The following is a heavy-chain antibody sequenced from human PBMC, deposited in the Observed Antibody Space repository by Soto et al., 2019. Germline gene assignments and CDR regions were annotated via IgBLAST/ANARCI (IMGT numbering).Heavy chain of an antibody. V-gene: IGHV3-23*01. Sequence: PGGSLRLSCAASGFTFSSYAMSWVRQAPGKGLEWVSAISGSGGSAYYADSVKGRFTISRDNSRNTLYLQMNSLRAEDTAVYYCAKDHPRYCSGGSCYPFDYWGQGTLVTVSS. CDR3: AKDHPRYCSGGSCYPFDY. CDR1: GFTFSSYA. J-gene: IGHJ4*02. D-gene: IGHD2-15*01. CDR2: ISGSGGSA.